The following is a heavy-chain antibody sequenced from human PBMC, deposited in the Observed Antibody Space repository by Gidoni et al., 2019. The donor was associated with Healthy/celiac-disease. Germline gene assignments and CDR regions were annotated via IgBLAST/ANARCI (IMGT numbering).Heavy chain of an antibody. J-gene: IGHJ5*02. CDR1: GFTFSSYG. CDR2: IWYDGSNK. CDR3: AREGHSSGWRWFDP. V-gene: IGHV3-33*01. D-gene: IGHD6-19*01. Sequence: QVPLVESGGGVVQPGRSLRLSCAASGFTFSSYGMPWVRQAPGQGLVWVVVIWYDGSNKYYADSVKGRFTSSRDNSKNTLYLQMNSVRAEDTAVYYCAREGHSSGWRWFDPWGQGTLVTVSS.